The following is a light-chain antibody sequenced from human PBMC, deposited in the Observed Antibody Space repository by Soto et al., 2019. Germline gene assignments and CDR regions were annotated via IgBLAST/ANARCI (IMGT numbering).Light chain of an antibody. V-gene: IGKV1-5*03. CDR1: QSISGW. CDR2: KAS. Sequence: DIQMTQSPSTLSASVGDRVTITCRASQSISGWLAWYQQKPGKAPKLLIYKASSLESGVPSRFSGSGSGTEFTLTISSLQPDDFATYYCQQYNSYSTWTFGQGTRWIS. J-gene: IGKJ1*01. CDR3: QQYNSYSTWT.